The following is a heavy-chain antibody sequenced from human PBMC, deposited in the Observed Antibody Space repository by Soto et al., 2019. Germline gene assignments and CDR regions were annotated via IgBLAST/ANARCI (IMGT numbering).Heavy chain of an antibody. CDR1: GFSLSNARMG. Sequence: QVTLKESGPMLVKPTETLTLTCTVSGFSLSNARMGVSWIRQPPGKALEWLAHIFSNDEKSYSTSLKSRLTISKDTSKSQVVLTMTNMDPVDTATYYCARIPEFDCSGGSCWVDYFDYWGQGTLVTVSS. CDR2: IFSNDEK. CDR3: ARIPEFDCSGGSCWVDYFDY. D-gene: IGHD2-15*01. V-gene: IGHV2-26*01. J-gene: IGHJ4*02.